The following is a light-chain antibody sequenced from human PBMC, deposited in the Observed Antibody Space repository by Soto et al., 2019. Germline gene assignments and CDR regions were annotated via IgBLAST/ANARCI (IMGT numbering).Light chain of an antibody. CDR3: QQYGSSPRALT. J-gene: IGKJ4*01. CDR1: QSVSSSY. V-gene: IGKV3-20*01. Sequence: EIVLTQSPGTLSLSPGERATLSCRASQSVSSSYLAWYQQKPGQAPRLLIYGASSRATGIPDRFSGSGSGTAFTLTISRLEPEDFAVYYCQQYGSSPRALTFGGGTKVEIK. CDR2: GAS.